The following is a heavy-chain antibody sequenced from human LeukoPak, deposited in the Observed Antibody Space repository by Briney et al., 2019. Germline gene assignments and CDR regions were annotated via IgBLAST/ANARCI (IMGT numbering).Heavy chain of an antibody. J-gene: IGHJ4*02. CDR3: AKGSSGSYGY. D-gene: IGHD3-10*01. V-gene: IGHV3-23*01. CDR1: GFTFSSYA. CDR2: ISGSGGST. Sequence: GGSLRLSCAASGFTFSSYATSWVRQAPGKGLEWVPAISGSGGSTYYADSVKGRFTISRDNSKNTLYLQMNSLRAEDTAVYYCAKGSSGSYGYWGQGTLVTVSS.